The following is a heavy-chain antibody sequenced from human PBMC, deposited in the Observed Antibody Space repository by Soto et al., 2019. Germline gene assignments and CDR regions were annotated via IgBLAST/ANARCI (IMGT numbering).Heavy chain of an antibody. CDR3: ARAGRGNRGGNWFDP. CDR1: GGSFSGYY. J-gene: IGHJ5*02. V-gene: IGHV4-34*01. Sequence: SETLSLTCAVYGGSFSGYYWSWIRQPPGKGLEWIGEINHSGSTNYNPSLKSRVTISVDTSKNQFSLKLSSVTAADTAVYYCARAGRGNRGGNWFDPWGQGTLVTVSS. D-gene: IGHD3-10*01. CDR2: INHSGST.